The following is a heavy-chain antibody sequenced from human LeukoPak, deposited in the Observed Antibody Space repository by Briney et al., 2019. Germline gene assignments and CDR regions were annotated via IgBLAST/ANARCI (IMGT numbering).Heavy chain of an antibody. J-gene: IGHJ4*02. Sequence: GRSLRLSCAASGFAFNNYAMTWVRQAPGKGLEWVAFISYDGSNEFHADSVKARFTISKDNSKNMVYLQMSSLRAEDTAVYYCARVRIAVAGTCYYFDYWGQGTLVTVSS. CDR2: ISYDGSNE. V-gene: IGHV3-30-3*01. CDR3: ARVRIAVAGTCYYFDY. CDR1: GFAFNNYA. D-gene: IGHD6-19*01.